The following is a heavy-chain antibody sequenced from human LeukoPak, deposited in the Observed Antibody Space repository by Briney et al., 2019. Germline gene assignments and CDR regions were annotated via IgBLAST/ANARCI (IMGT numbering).Heavy chain of an antibody. D-gene: IGHD3-22*01. J-gene: IGHJ4*02. CDR2: IYYSGST. CDR3: ARIGYFVDY. CDR1: GGSISSHD. Sequence: SETLSLTCTVSGGSISSHDRSWIRQPPGKGLEWIGYIYYSGSTNYNPSLKSRVTISVDTSKNQFSLKLSSVTAADSAVYYCARIGYFVDYWGQGTLVTVSS. V-gene: IGHV4-59*11.